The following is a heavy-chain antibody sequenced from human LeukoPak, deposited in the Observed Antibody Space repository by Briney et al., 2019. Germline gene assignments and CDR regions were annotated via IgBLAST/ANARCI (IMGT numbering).Heavy chain of an antibody. CDR1: GFTFDDYA. CDR3: AKDKDILRYFDWLHAFDI. Sequence: GGSLRLSCAASGFTFDDYAMHWVRQAPGKGLEWVSLISGDGGSTYYADSVKGRFTIPRDNSKNSLYLQMNSLRTEDTALYYCAKDKDILRYFDWLHAFDIWGQGTMVTVSS. J-gene: IGHJ3*02. D-gene: IGHD3-9*01. CDR2: ISGDGGST. V-gene: IGHV3-43*02.